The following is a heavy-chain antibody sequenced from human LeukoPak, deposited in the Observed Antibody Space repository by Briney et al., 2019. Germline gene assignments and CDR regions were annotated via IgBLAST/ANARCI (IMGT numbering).Heavy chain of an antibody. Sequence: GASVKVSCKASGYTFTGYYIHWVRQAPGQGLEWMGWINPDNGVTNYAQKFQGRVTITADKSTSTAYMELSSLRSEDTAVYYCARSPLNIVATIIARYYYMDVWGKGTTVTVSS. V-gene: IGHV1-2*02. CDR2: INPDNGVT. CDR1: GYTFTGYY. D-gene: IGHD5-12*01. J-gene: IGHJ6*03. CDR3: ARSPLNIVATIIARYYYMDV.